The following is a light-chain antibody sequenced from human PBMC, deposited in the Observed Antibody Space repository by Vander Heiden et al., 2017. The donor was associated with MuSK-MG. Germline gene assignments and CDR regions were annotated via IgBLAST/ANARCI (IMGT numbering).Light chain of an antibody. Sequence: QSALTQPASVSGSPGQSITISCTGTSSDVGSYNIVSWYKQHPGKAPNLMIYEVSKRPSGVSNRFSGSKSGNTASLTISGLQAEDEADYYCCSYAGSSTPSVFGTGTKVTVL. CDR3: CSYAGSSTPSV. J-gene: IGLJ1*01. V-gene: IGLV2-23*02. CDR1: SSDVGSYNI. CDR2: EVS.